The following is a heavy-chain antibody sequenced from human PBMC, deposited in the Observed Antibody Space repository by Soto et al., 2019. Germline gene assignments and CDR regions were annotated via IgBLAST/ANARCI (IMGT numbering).Heavy chain of an antibody. CDR3: ARVHKAYSSGWFPSQAFDY. V-gene: IGHV3-33*01. Sequence: QVQLVESGGGVVQPGRSLRLSCAASGFTFSSYGMHWVRQAPGKGLEWVAVIWYDGSNKYYADSVKGRFTISRDKSKNTLYLQMNSLRAEDTAVYYCARVHKAYSSGWFPSQAFDYWGQGTLVTVSS. CDR1: GFTFSSYG. J-gene: IGHJ4*02. CDR2: IWYDGSNK. D-gene: IGHD6-19*01.